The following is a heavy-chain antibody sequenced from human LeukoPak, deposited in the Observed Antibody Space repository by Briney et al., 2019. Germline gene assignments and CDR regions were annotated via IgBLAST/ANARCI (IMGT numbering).Heavy chain of an antibody. CDR1: GGSISSYY. Sequence: SETLSLTCTVSGGSISSYYWSWIRQPPGKGLEWIGYIYYSGSTNYNPSLKSRVTISVDTSKNQFSLKLRSVAAADTAVYYCARDRSDSAIQGYTGVYDYWGQGTLVTVSS. D-gene: IGHD5-12*01. V-gene: IGHV4-59*01. CDR2: IYYSGST. CDR3: ARDRSDSAIQGYTGVYDY. J-gene: IGHJ4*02.